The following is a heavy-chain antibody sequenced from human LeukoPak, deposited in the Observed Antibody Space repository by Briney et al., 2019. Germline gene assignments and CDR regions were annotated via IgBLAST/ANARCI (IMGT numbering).Heavy chain of an antibody. CDR1: GDSISSYY. V-gene: IGHV4-59*01. Sequence: SETLSLTCTVSGDSISSYYLSWLRQPPGKGLEWIGYSYHTGSTNYNPSLKSRVTISVDTSKNQSSLKLSSVTAGDTAVYYCATGYSSTWYYFDYWGQGTLVTVSS. D-gene: IGHD6-13*01. CDR2: SYHTGST. J-gene: IGHJ4*02. CDR3: ATGYSSTWYYFDY.